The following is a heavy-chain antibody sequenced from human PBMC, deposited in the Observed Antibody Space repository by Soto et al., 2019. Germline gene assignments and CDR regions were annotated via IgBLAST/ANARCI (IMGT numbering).Heavy chain of an antibody. V-gene: IGHV3-21*01. CDR3: ARVFCRGDCYSPLDY. CDR2: ISISDKYI. Sequence: PGGSLRLSCVASGFTFSNFGLNWVRQAPGKGLEWVSSISISDKYIYYADSVKGRFTISRDNAKNSLSLQMNSLRADDTAVYYCARVFCRGDCYSPLDYWGQGTLVTVSA. D-gene: IGHD2-21*02. J-gene: IGHJ4*02. CDR1: GFTFSNFG.